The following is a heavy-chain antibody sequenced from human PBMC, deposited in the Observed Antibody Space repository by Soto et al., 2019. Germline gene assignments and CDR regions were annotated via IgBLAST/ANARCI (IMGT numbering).Heavy chain of an antibody. D-gene: IGHD3-10*01. Sequence: EVQLLESGGGLVQPGGSLRLSCSTSGFTFSTYAMNWVRLAPGKGLEWVSALSGSGGTSYYADSVRGRFTISRDNSKNTLFLQMNSLRAEDTGLYDCAKQRAGYGSGSDTYYFDFWGQGTLVTVSS. CDR3: AKQRAGYGSGSDTYYFDF. CDR1: GFTFSTYA. J-gene: IGHJ4*02. CDR2: LSGSGGTS. V-gene: IGHV3-23*01.